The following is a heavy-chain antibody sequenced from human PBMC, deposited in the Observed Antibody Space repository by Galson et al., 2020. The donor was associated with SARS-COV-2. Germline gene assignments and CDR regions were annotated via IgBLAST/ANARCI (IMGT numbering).Heavy chain of an antibody. V-gene: IGHV3-7*03. Sequence: GGSLRLSCTASGFSLSSYWMSWVRQAPGKGLEWVANIKEDGSEKPYVDIVTGRFTISRDNAKNSLYLQMNSLRAEDTAVYHCAREDSSSSANYHGMDVWGQGTTVTVSS. CDR2: IKEDGSEK. CDR1: GFSLSSYW. D-gene: IGHD6-6*01. CDR3: AREDSSSSANYHGMDV. J-gene: IGHJ6*02.